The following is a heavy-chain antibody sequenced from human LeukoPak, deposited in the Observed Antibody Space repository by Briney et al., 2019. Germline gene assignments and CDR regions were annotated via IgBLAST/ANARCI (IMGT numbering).Heavy chain of an antibody. CDR2: ISDTSAM. V-gene: IGHV3-48*01. J-gene: IGHJ4*02. CDR3: AGDGGYSGYDADC. CDR1: GFSFSLYS. Sequence: PGGSLRLSCVASGFSFSLYSMKWVRQAPGKGLEWVSYISDTSAMYYADSVRGRFTISRDNAKNSLFLQMNSLRVEDTGVYYCAGDGGYSGYDADCWGQGTLVTVSP. D-gene: IGHD5-12*01.